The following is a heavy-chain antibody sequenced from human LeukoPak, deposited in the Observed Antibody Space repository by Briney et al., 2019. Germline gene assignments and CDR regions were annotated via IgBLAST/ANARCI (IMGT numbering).Heavy chain of an antibody. CDR2: ISTYNGNT. CDR1: GYTFINYD. Sequence: GASVKVSCKASGYTFINYDFSWVRQAPGQGLEWMGWISTYNGNTNYAQKLQGRVTMTTDTSTSTAYMELRSLRSDDTALYYCAGVGSGYDTVDYWGQGTLVTVSS. J-gene: IGHJ4*02. V-gene: IGHV1-18*01. CDR3: AGVGSGYDTVDY. D-gene: IGHD5-12*01.